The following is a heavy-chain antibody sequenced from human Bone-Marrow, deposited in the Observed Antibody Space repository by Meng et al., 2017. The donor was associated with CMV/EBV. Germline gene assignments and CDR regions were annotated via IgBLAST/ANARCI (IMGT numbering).Heavy chain of an antibody. CDR1: GFSFDDYG. J-gene: IGHJ4*02. CDR2: ISSSSYI. CDR3: AREGRGYSYGSGDY. V-gene: IGHV3-69-1*01. Sequence: GGSLRLSCAASGFSFDDYGMSWVRQAPGKGLEWVSSISSSSYIYYADSVKGRFTISRDNAKNSLYLQMNSLRAEDTAVYYCAREGRGYSYGSGDYWGQGTLVTVSS. D-gene: IGHD5-18*01.